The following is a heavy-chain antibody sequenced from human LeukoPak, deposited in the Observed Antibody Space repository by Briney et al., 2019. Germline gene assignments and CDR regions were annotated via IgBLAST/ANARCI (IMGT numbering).Heavy chain of an antibody. CDR3: AKDRNPRPLVPVYIAAGDY. CDR1: GFTFSSYG. V-gene: IGHV3-30*02. CDR2: IRYDGSNR. D-gene: IGHD6-13*01. Sequence: PGGSLRLSCAASGFTFSSYGMHWVRQAPGKGLEWVAFIRYDGSNRYYADSVKGRFTISRDNSKNTLYLQMNSLRAEDTAVYYCAKDRNPRPLVPVYIAAGDYWGQGTLVTVSS. J-gene: IGHJ4*02.